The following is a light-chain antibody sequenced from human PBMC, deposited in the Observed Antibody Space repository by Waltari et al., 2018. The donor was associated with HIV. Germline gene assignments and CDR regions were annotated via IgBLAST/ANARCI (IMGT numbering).Light chain of an antibody. J-gene: IGLJ2*01. CDR1: RSNIGSNP. CDR2: DNN. V-gene: IGLV1-44*01. CDR3: AAWDDSLDGL. Sequence: QSVLTQPPSASGTPGQRVTISCSGRRSNIGSNPVSWYQQLPGTAPKLPMSDNNQRPSGVPHRFAGSKSGTSASLAISGLQSEDEGDYYCAAWDDSLDGLFGGGTKLTV.